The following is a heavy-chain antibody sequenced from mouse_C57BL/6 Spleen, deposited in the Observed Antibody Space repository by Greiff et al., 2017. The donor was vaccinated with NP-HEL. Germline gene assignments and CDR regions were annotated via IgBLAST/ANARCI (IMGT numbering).Heavy chain of an antibody. V-gene: IGHV5-6*01. J-gene: IGHJ2*01. Sequence: EVQLVESGGDLVKPGGSLKLSCAASGFTFSSYGMSWVRQTPDKRLEWVATLSSGGSYPYYPDSVKGRFTISRDNAKNTLYLQMSSLKSEDTAMYYCARRGPSDSYYFDYWGQGTTLTVSS. CDR1: GFTFSSYG. D-gene: IGHD3-2*02. CDR3: ARRGPSDSYYFDY. CDR2: LSSGGSYP.